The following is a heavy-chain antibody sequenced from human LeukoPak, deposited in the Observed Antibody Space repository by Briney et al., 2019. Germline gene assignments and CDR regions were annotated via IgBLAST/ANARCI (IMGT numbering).Heavy chain of an antibody. D-gene: IGHD6-13*01. Sequence: ASVKVSCKASGYTFTSYGISWVRQAPGQGLEWMGWISAYNGNTNYAQKLQGRVTMTTDTSTSTAYMELRSLRSDDTAVYYCAKIMAATGDLFFDYWGQGTLVTVSS. CDR3: AKIMAATGDLFFDY. J-gene: IGHJ4*02. V-gene: IGHV1-18*01. CDR2: ISAYNGNT. CDR1: GYTFTSYG.